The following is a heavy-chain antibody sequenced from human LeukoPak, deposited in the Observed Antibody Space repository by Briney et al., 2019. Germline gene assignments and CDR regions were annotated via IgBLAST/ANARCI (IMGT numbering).Heavy chain of an antibody. V-gene: IGHV3-48*03. CDR2: IGSSGTTR. CDR3: ALLAVASDFDY. D-gene: IGHD6-19*01. J-gene: IGHJ4*02. Sequence: GGSLRLSCAASGFTFSSYWMHWVRQVPGKGLEWVSNIGSSGTTRYYADSVKGRFSISRDNAKNSLYLQMNSLRVEDTGVYYCALLAVASDFDYWGQGALVTVSS. CDR1: GFTFSSYW.